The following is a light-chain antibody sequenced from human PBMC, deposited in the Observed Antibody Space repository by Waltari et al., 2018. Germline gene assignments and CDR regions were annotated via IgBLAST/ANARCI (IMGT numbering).Light chain of an antibody. V-gene: IGLV2-14*03. CDR1: SSDVGVYNS. J-gene: IGLJ2*01. CDR2: DVS. Sequence: QSALTQPASVSGSPGQSITLSCTVTSSDVGVYNSVSWYQDHPGQAPKVIIYDVSDRPSGISERFSGSKSGNTASLTISGLQAEDEADYYCSSQSSDNVVLFGGGTKLTVL. CDR3: SSQSSDNVVL.